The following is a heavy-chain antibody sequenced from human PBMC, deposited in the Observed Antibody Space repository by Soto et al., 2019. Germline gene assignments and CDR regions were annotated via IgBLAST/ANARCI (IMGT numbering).Heavy chain of an antibody. D-gene: IGHD3-10*01. CDR2: ITKDGSSI. Sequence: EVQLVESGGGLVQPGGPRRLSWAASVFTFSSYWINWVRLVPGKGLLWIAHITKDGSSISYADSVKGRFTISRDNAKNTVYLQMNGLRAEDTAVYYCARGGVGSFDYWGQGSLVTVSS. CDR1: VFTFSSYW. J-gene: IGHJ4*02. CDR3: ARGGVGSFDY. V-gene: IGHV3-74*01.